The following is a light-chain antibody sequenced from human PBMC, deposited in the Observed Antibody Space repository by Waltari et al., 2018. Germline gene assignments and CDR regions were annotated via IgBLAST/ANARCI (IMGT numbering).Light chain of an antibody. J-gene: IGKJ4*01. V-gene: IGKV1-39*01. CDR1: QTINYH. CDR2: AAS. CDR3: QQSYTTPTGLT. Sequence: DIQMTQSPSSLSASVGDRVSITCRASQTINYHLNWYQQKPGKGPKLLIYAASSLETGCPSRFTGSGSGTDYTLTISGLQPEDFGTYYCQQSYTTPTGLTFGGGTKVEIK.